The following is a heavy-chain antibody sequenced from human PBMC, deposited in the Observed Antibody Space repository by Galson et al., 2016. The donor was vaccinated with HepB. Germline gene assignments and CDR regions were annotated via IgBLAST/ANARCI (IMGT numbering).Heavy chain of an antibody. CDR2: INPNSGGT. Sequence: SVKVSCKASGYTFTDYYMHWVRQAPGQGLEWMGWINPNSGGTNYAQKFQGRVTMTRDTSVSTAYMELSRLRSDDTAVYYCARDRYYDSSCHFAFDIWGQGTMVTVSS. CDR1: GYTFTDYY. D-gene: IGHD3-22*01. V-gene: IGHV1-2*02. J-gene: IGHJ3*02. CDR3: ARDRYYDSSCHFAFDI.